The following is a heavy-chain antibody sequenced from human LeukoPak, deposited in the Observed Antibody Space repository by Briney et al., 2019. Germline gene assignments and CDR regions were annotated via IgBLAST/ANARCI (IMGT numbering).Heavy chain of an antibody. Sequence: ESGPTLVKPTQTLTLTCTFSGFSLSTGGVAVGWIRQPPGKALEWLALFYWDDDKRYSPSLESRLTISKDTSRNQVVLTMTNMDPVDTATYYCAHMLRWRDRGVSLYYFDFWGQGTLVTVSS. CDR3: AHMLRWRDRGVSLYYFDF. V-gene: IGHV2-5*02. D-gene: IGHD3-10*01. CDR1: GFSLSTGGVA. J-gene: IGHJ4*02. CDR2: FYWDDDK.